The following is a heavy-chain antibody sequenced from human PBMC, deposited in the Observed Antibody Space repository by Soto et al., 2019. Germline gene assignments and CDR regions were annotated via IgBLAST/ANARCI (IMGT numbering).Heavy chain of an antibody. CDR2: IYYSGTT. CDR3: ARGRGYSYGPYYFDY. Sequence: LSLTCTVSGGSISSEGYYWSWFRQLPGKGLEWIGDIYYSGTTYHNPSLRSRLTISGDASKNQFSLKLSSVTAADTALYYCARGRGYSYGPYYFDYWGQGTLVTVSS. CDR1: GGSISSEGYY. J-gene: IGHJ4*02. V-gene: IGHV4-31*03. D-gene: IGHD5-18*01.